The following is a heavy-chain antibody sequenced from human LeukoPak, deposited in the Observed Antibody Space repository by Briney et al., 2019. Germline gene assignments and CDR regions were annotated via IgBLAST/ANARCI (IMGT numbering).Heavy chain of an antibody. CDR1: GGSISSSNYY. CDR2: VYYSGTT. CDR3: ARLPGTNWMGEYYFDY. Sequence: SSETLSLTGIVSGGSISSSNYYWGWVRQPPGKGLEWIGSVYYSGTTFYNPSLKSRVTISRDTSKNQFSLRLSSVTAADTAVYYCARLPGTNWMGEYYFDYWGQGTLVTVSS. J-gene: IGHJ4*02. V-gene: IGHV4-39*01. D-gene: IGHD3-16*01.